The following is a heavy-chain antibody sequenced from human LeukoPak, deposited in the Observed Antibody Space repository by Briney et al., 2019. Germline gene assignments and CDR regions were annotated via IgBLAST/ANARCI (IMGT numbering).Heavy chain of an antibody. V-gene: IGHV1-69*15. D-gene: IGHD5-24*01. J-gene: IGHJ4*02. CDR2: IIPIFGTA. Sequence: SVTVSRKASGGTFSSYAISWVRQAPGQGLEWMGRIIPIFGTANYAQKFQGRVTITADESTSTAYMELSSLRSEDTAVYYCARYGDEGFDYWGRGTLVTVSS. CDR3: ARYGDEGFDY. CDR1: GGTFSSYA.